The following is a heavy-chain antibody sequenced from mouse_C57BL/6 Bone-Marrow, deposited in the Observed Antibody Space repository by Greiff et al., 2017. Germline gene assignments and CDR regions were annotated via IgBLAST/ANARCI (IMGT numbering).Heavy chain of an antibody. CDR1: GYAFSSYW. D-gene: IGHD1-1*01. J-gene: IGHJ4*01. V-gene: IGHV1-80*01. CDR2: IYPGDGDT. Sequence: VQLQQSGAELVKPGASVKISCKASGYAFSSYWMNWVKQRPGKGLEWIGQIYPGDGDTNYNGKFKGKATLTADKSSSTAYMQLSSLTSEDSAVYVCARCPSTVVATEAMDYWGQGTSVTVSS. CDR3: ARCPSTVVATEAMDY.